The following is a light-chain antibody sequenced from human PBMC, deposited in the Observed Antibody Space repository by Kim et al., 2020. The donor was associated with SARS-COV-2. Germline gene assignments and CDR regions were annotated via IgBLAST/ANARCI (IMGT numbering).Light chain of an antibody. Sequence: DIQMTQSPSTLSASVGDRVTITCRASQSINSWLAWYQQKPGKAPMLLIYKTYSLETGVPSRFGGSGSGTEFTLAISSLQPDDLATYYCQQYHSYPVTFGQGTKLEI. CDR3: QQYHSYPVT. CDR1: QSINSW. V-gene: IGKV1-5*03. J-gene: IGKJ2*01. CDR2: KTY.